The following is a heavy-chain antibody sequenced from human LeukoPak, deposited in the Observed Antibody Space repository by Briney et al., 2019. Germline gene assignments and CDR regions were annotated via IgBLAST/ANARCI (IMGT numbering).Heavy chain of an antibody. J-gene: IGHJ4*02. CDR3: AKGYDYGDSFDY. Sequence: PGGSLRLSCAASGFTFSSYGMHWVRQAPGKGLEWVAVISYDGSNKYYADSVKGRFTISRDNSKNTLYLQMNSLRAEDTAVYYCAKGYDYGDSFDYWGQGTLVTVSS. CDR2: ISYDGSNK. V-gene: IGHV3-30*18. CDR1: GFTFSSYG. D-gene: IGHD4-17*01.